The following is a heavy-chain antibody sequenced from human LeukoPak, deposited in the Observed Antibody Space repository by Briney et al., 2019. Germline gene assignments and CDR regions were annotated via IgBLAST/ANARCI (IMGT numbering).Heavy chain of an antibody. CDR2: LYYSGST. CDR1: GFTFSSYG. Sequence: GSLRLSCAASGFTFSSYGMHWIRQPPGKGLEGIGSLYYSGSTYYNPSLESRVTISVDTSKNQFSLKLSSVTAADTAVYYCARRPSVLRFFDYWGQGTLVTVSS. D-gene: IGHD3-3*01. J-gene: IGHJ4*02. V-gene: IGHV4-39*07. CDR3: ARRPSVLRFFDY.